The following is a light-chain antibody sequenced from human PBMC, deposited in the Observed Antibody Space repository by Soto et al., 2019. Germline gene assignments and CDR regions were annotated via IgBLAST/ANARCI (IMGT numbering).Light chain of an antibody. CDR1: QTISDW. CDR2: DAS. J-gene: IGKJ2*01. CDR3: QQYNSYPYT. Sequence: DIQMTQSPSNLSASVGDRVTITCRASQTISDWLAWYQQKPGEAPKLLIYDASSLQSGVPSRFSGSGSGTEFTLTISSLQPDDFATYYCQQYNSYPYTFGQGTKLEIK. V-gene: IGKV1-5*01.